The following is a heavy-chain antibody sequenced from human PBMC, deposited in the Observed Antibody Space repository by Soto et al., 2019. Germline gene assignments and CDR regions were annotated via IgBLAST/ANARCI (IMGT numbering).Heavy chain of an antibody. CDR1: GYTFTGYY. CDR3: ARDFRGSDYPSTTVWCDP. D-gene: IGHD1-26*01. V-gene: IGHV1-2*04. Sequence: QVQLVQSGAEVKKPGPSVKVSCKPSGYTFTGYYMHWVRQAPAHGLEWMGWINPNSGGTNYAQKFQGWVTMTRDTSISTAYMELSRLRSDDTAVYYCARDFRGSDYPSTTVWCDPWGQGTLVTVSS. CDR2: INPNSGGT. J-gene: IGHJ5*02.